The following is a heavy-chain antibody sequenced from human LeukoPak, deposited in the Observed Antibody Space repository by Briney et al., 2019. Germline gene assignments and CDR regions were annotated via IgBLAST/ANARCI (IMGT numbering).Heavy chain of an antibody. CDR2: IHYTGSI. CDR1: GGSISGYF. Sequence: SETLSLTCSVSGGSISGYFWTWIPQSPGKGLEWIGFIHYTGSINYNPSLKSRVTMSVDTSKNQFSLKLTSVTAADSAVYYCARNFCTGGSCYINDDWGQGTLVTVSS. V-gene: IGHV4-59*01. J-gene: IGHJ4*02. D-gene: IGHD2-15*01. CDR3: ARNFCTGGSCYINDD.